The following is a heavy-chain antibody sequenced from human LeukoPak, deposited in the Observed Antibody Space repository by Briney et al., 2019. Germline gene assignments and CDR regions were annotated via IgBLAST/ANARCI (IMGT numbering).Heavy chain of an antibody. Sequence: SETLSLTCTVSDGSISSGSYYWSWIRQPAGKGLEWIGRIYTSGSTNYNPSLKSRVTISVDTSKNQFSLKLSSVTAADTAVYYCAKLQSDGLRTYYGMDVWGQGTTVTVSS. D-gene: IGHD4-23*01. CDR1: DGSISSGSYY. J-gene: IGHJ6*02. CDR2: IYTSGST. CDR3: AKLQSDGLRTYYGMDV. V-gene: IGHV4-61*02.